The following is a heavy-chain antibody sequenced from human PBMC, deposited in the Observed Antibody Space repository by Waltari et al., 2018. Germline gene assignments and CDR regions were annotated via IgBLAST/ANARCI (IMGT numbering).Heavy chain of an antibody. J-gene: IGHJ4*02. CDR2: INHSGST. D-gene: IGHD6-6*01. CDR1: GGSFIGYY. CDR3: ARVRRIAARPSGGFDY. V-gene: IGHV4-34*01. Sequence: QVQLQQWGAGLLKPSKTLSLTCAVYGGSFIGYYWSWIRQPPGKGLEWIGEINHSGSTNYNPSRKSRVTISVDTSKNQFSLKLSSVTAAETAVYYCARVRRIAARPSGGFDYWGQGTLVTGSS.